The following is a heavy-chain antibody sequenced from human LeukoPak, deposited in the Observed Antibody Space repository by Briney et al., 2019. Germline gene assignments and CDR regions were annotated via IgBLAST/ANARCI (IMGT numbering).Heavy chain of an antibody. V-gene: IGHV3-21*01. CDR1: GFTFSIYS. CDR2: ISSSSSYI. CDR3: ARGLRGDYYDSSGYLFDY. D-gene: IGHD3-22*01. J-gene: IGHJ4*01. Sequence: GGSLRLSCAASGFTFSIYSMNWVRQAPGKGLEWVSSISSSSSYIYYADSVKGRFTISRDNAKNSLYLQMNSLRAEDTAVYYCARGLRGDYYDSSGYLFDYWGQGTLVTVSS.